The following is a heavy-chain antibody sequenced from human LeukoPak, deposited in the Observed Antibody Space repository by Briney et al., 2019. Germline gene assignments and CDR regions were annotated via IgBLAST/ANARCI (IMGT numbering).Heavy chain of an antibody. J-gene: IGHJ4*02. CDR1: GFTFSSYA. CDR2: ISGSGGAT. CDR3: AKDRGIISDY. Sequence: PGGSLRLSCAASGFTFSSYAMSWVRQAPGKGLEWVSTISGSGGATYYADSVKGRFTISRDNSKNTLYLQMNSLRAEDTAVYYCAKDRGIISDYWGQGTLVTVSS. V-gene: IGHV3-23*01. D-gene: IGHD3-10*01.